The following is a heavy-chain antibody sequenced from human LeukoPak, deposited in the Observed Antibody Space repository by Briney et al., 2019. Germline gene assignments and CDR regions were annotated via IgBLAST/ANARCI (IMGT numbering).Heavy chain of an antibody. D-gene: IGHD3-22*01. J-gene: IGHJ4*02. CDR2: ISGSGGST. CDR1: GFTFSSYE. CDR3: AKDRYYDSSGHDY. Sequence: GGSLRLSCAASGFTFSSYEMNWVRQAPGKGLEWVSAISGSGGSTYYADSVKGRFTISRDNSKNTLYLQMNSLRAEDTAVYYCAKDRYYDSSGHDYWGQGTLVTVSS. V-gene: IGHV3-23*01.